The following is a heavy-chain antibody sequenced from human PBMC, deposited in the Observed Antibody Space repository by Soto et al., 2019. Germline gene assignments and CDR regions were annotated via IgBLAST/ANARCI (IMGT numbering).Heavy chain of an antibody. CDR3: ARLGTKAMDV. J-gene: IGHJ6*02. CDR1: GGTFDAYT. CDR2: IIPLFGTA. Sequence: QVQLVQSGAEVRKSGSSVRVSCKASGGTFDAYTITWVRQAPGQGLEWMGGIIPLFGTANYAQTFQGRVTITADESTTTAHMALSSLRSEDTAGYFCARLGTKAMDVWGQGTTVTISS. V-gene: IGHV1-69*01. D-gene: IGHD2-2*01.